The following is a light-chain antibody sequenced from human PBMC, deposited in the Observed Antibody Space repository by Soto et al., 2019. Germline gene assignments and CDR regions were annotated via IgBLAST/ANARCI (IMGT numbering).Light chain of an antibody. CDR1: QSVSSN. J-gene: IGKJ1*01. V-gene: IGKV3-20*01. Sequence: EIVMTQSPATLSVSPGERATLSCRASQSVSSNLAWYQQKPGQAPRLLIYGGSSRATGIPDRFSGSGSGTDFTLTISGLEPEDFAVYYCQQYASSPGTFGQGTKVDIK. CDR2: GGS. CDR3: QQYASSPGT.